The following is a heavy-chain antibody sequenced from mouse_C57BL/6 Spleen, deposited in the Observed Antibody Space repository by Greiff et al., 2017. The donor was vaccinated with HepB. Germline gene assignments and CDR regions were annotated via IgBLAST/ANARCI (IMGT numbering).Heavy chain of an antibody. CDR3: ARRGYYGYFDY. V-gene: IGHV1-82*01. J-gene: IGHJ2*01. CDR1: GYAFSSSW. D-gene: IGHD1-1*01. Sequence: VKLMESGPELVKPGASVKISCKASGYAFSSSWMNWVKQRPGKGLEWIGRIYPGDGDTNYNGKFKGKATLTADKSSSTAYMQLSSLTSEDSAVYFCARRGYYGYFDYWGQGTTLTVSS. CDR2: IYPGDGDT.